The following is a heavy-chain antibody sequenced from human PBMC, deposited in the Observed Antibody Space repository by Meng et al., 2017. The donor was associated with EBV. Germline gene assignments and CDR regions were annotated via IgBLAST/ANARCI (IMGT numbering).Heavy chain of an antibody. CDR1: GYTFTGYY. CDR3: ARVGIAVAGTGDY. Sequence: QVQLVQSGAEVKKPGASLKVSCRASGYTFTGYYMHWVRQAPGQGLEWMGRINPNSGGTNYAQKFQGRVTMTRDTSISTAYMELSRLRSDDTAVYYCARVGIAVAGTGDYWGQGTLVTVSS. V-gene: IGHV1-2*06. D-gene: IGHD6-19*01. J-gene: IGHJ4*02. CDR2: INPNSGGT.